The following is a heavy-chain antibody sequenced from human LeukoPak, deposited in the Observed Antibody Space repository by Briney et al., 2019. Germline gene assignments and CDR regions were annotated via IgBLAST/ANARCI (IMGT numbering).Heavy chain of an antibody. V-gene: IGHV3-15*01. CDR2: IKSKTDGGTI. D-gene: IGHD6-19*01. CDR1: GFTFNNAW. J-gene: IGHJ4*02. CDR3: ARDLGSGWTHDY. Sequence: PGGSLRLSCAASGFTFNNAWMNWVRQAPGKGLEWVGRIKSKTDGGTIDYAAPVKGRFTISRDDSENTLYLQMNSLRAEDTAVYYCARDLGSGWTHDYWGQGTLVTVSS.